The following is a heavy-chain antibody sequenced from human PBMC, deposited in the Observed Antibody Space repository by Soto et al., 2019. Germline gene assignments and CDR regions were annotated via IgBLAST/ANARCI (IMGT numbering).Heavy chain of an antibody. J-gene: IGHJ6*01. D-gene: IGHD6-13*01. CDR1: GFTFSSYW. V-gene: IGHV3-7*01. CDR2: IKQDGSEK. Sequence: VRLSFAASGFTFSSYWMSWVRQAPGRLLEWVANIKQDGSEKYYVDSVKGRFTISRDNAKNSLYLQMNSLRAEDTAVYYCARDKRTAAGYPGNQYGYYYGMQVLGQGTTVTVSS. CDR3: ARDKRTAAGYPGNQYGYYYGMQV.